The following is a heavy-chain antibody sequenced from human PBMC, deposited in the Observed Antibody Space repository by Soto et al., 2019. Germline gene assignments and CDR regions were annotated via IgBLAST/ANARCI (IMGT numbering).Heavy chain of an antibody. CDR2: IIPIFGTA. CDR3: AGWGGRVLRFSRAFDI. Sequence: SVKVSCKASGGTFSSYAISWVRQAPGQGLEWMGGIIPIFGTANYAQKFQGRVTITADKSTSTAYMELSSLRSEDTAVYYCAGWGGRVLRFSRAFDIWGQGTMVTVSS. J-gene: IGHJ3*02. V-gene: IGHV1-69*06. CDR1: GGTFSSYA. D-gene: IGHD3-3*01.